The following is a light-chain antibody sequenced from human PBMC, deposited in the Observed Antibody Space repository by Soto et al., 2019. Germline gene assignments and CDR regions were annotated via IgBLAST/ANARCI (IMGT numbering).Light chain of an antibody. J-gene: IGKJ2*01. Sequence: DIQMTQSPSSLSASVGDRVTITCQASRDISVYLNWYQQKPGKPPKLLVFDASNLQTGVPSRFSGSGSGTHFTFTSSSLQTEDIATYYCQQYDNLPPYTFGQGTKLEI. CDR1: RDISVY. V-gene: IGKV1-33*01. CDR3: QQYDNLPPYT. CDR2: DAS.